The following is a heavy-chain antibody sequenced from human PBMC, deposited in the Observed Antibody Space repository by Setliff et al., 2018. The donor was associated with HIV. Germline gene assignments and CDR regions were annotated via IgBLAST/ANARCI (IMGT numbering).Heavy chain of an antibody. V-gene: IGHV4-31*03. Sequence: SETLSLTCTVSGGSITSGTYYWNWIRQHPGKGLEWIGYIYYSGSTYYNPSLKSRITISVNTSKNQFSLTLNSVTAADTAVYYCARDEGVVAATETYYYNGLDVWGQGTTVTVSS. CDR1: GGSITSGTYY. CDR3: ARDEGVVAATETYYYNGLDV. D-gene: IGHD2-15*01. J-gene: IGHJ6*02. CDR2: IYYSGST.